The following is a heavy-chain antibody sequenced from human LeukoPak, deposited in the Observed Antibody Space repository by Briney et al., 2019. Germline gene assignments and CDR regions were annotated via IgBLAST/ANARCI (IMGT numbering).Heavy chain of an antibody. D-gene: IGHD3-22*01. CDR1: GGSISSGDYY. V-gene: IGHV4-39*01. J-gene: IGHJ4*02. Sequence: SETLSLTCTVSGGSISSGDYYWGWIRRPPGKGLKWIGNIYYSGSTYYNPSLKSRVTISVDTSKNQFSLKLSSVTAADTAVYYCAKTYYYDPFDFWGQGTLVTVSS. CDR2: IYYSGST. CDR3: AKTYYYDPFDF.